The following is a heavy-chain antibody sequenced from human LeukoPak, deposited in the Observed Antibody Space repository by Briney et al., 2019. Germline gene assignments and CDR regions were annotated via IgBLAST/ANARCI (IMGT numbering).Heavy chain of an antibody. J-gene: IGHJ4*02. CDR1: GFTFSRYW. D-gene: IGHD1-26*01. Sequence: GGSLRLSCAASGFTFSRYWMHWVRHAPGKGLVWVSCIKSDGSSTSIADSAKGRFTISRDNAKNTVYLQMNSLIAEDMAVYYCVRDNRSYNFDYWGQGTLVTVSS. V-gene: IGHV3-74*01. CDR2: IKSDGSST. CDR3: VRDNRSYNFDY.